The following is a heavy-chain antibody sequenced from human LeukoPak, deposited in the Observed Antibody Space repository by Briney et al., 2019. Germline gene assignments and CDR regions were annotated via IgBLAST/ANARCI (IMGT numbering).Heavy chain of an antibody. D-gene: IGHD6-13*01. V-gene: IGHV3-23*01. CDR1: GFTFSTYA. J-gene: IGHJ4*02. CDR2: LTGGGGGT. CDR3: VRGVGVSRFDYLDS. Sequence: SGGSLRLSCAASGFTFSTYAMSWVRQAPGKGLEWVSGLTGGGGGTSYADSVKGRFTIPRDNSKNTLYLQMNSLRDDDTAVYYCVRGVGVSRFDYLDSWGQGTLVIVSS.